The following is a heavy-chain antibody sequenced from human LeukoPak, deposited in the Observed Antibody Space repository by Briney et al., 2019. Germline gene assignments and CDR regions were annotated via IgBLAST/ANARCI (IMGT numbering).Heavy chain of an antibody. Sequence: WPSVKLSCKSSGCTFSSYAINWVRQAPAQGLEWMGGIIPIFGTANYAQKFQGRLTITTDESTSTAYMELSSLRSEDTAVYYCARGLYYYDSSGYPTTAEYFQHWGQGTLVTVSS. J-gene: IGHJ1*01. CDR2: IIPIFGTA. CDR1: GCTFSSYA. CDR3: ARGLYYYDSSGYPTTAEYFQH. V-gene: IGHV1-69*05. D-gene: IGHD3-22*01.